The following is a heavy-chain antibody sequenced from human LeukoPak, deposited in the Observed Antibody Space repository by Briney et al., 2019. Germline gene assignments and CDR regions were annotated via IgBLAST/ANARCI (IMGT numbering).Heavy chain of an antibody. D-gene: IGHD5-12*01. CDR2: ISGSGGST. V-gene: IGHV3-23*01. Sequence: GGSLRLSCAASGFTFSSYAMSWVRQAPGKGLEWVSAISGSGGSTYYADSVKGRFTISRDNSKNTLYLQMNSLRAEDTAVYYCAKGGYDEYYYYGMDVWGQGTTVTVSS. CDR3: AKGGYDEYYYYGMDV. J-gene: IGHJ6*02. CDR1: GFTFSSYA.